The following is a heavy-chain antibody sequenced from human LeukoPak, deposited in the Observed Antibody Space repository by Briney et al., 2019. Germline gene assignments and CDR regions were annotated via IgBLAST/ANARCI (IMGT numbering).Heavy chain of an antibody. D-gene: IGHD3-22*01. CDR2: ISSTASPT. Sequence: GGSLRLSCAASGFSFSTYSMTWVRQAPGKGLEWIAYISSTASPTYYADSVEGRFTVSRDDAKHSLYLQMNSLRDEDTAVYYCTRAVWLIRKIDYWGQGTLVTVSS. J-gene: IGHJ4*02. V-gene: IGHV3-48*02. CDR1: GFSFSTYS. CDR3: TRAVWLIRKIDY.